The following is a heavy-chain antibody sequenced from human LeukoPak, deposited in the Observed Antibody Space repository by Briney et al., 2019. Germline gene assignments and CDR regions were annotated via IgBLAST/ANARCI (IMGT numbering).Heavy chain of an antibody. J-gene: IGHJ4*02. V-gene: IGHV3-30*18. Sequence: GGSLRLSCAASGFTFSSYGMHWVRQAPGKGLEWVAVISYDGSNKYYADSVKGRLTISRDNSKNTLYLQMNSLRAEDTAVYYCAKQLYGFDYWGQGTLVTVSS. CDR2: ISYDGSNK. D-gene: IGHD5-18*01. CDR1: GFTFSSYG. CDR3: AKQLYGFDY.